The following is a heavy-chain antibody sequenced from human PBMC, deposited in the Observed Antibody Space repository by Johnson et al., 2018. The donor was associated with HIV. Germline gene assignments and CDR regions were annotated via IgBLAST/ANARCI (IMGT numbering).Heavy chain of an antibody. D-gene: IGHD4-23*01. CDR1: GFTFSSYG. J-gene: IGHJ3*02. Sequence: QVQLVESGGGVVQPGRSLRLSCAASGFTFSSYGMHWVRQAPGKGLEWLAVISYDGSNKYYGESVKGRFTISRENSKNTLYLQMNSLRAEDTAVYYCAKVGATVVTPRGEAFDIWGQGAMVTVSS. CDR3: AKVGATVVTPRGEAFDI. CDR2: ISYDGSNK. V-gene: IGHV3-30*18.